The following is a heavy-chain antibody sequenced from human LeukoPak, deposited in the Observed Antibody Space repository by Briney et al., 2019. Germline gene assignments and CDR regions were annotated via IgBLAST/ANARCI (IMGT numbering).Heavy chain of an antibody. V-gene: IGHV3-64D*06. CDR3: VKDPFFHYGMDL. Sequence: GGSLRLSCLASGFSFRTSSMHWIRQTPGKGLEYVSAIHHDGSGTFYTDSVKDRFTISRDNSKNTLYLQMRSLRTEDTAVYYCVKDPFFHYGMDLWGQGTTVTVSS. CDR1: GFSFRTSS. D-gene: IGHD3-16*01. J-gene: IGHJ6*02. CDR2: IHHDGSGT.